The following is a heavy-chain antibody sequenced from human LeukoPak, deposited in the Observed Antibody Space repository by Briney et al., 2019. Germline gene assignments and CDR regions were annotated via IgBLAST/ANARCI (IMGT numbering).Heavy chain of an antibody. V-gene: IGHV4-59*01. Sequence: SETLSLTCTVSGGSISSYYWSWIRQPPGKGLEWIGYIYYSGSTNYNPSLKSRVTISVDTSKNQFSLKLSSVTAADTAVYYCVRGPQVGSFPDGFDVWGQGTMVTVSS. J-gene: IGHJ3*01. CDR3: VRGPQVGSFPDGFDV. CDR2: IYYSGST. D-gene: IGHD1-26*01. CDR1: GGSISSYY.